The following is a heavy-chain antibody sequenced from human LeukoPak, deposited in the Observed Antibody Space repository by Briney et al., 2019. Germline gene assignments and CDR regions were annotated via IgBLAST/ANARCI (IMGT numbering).Heavy chain of an antibody. V-gene: IGHV3-7*01. Sequence: GGSLRLSCAASGFTFNNAWMSWVRQAPGKGLEWVATIKADGSDRYYVDSVKGRFAISRDNAKNSLYLQMNSLRVEDTAMYYCANLGYSDGGQGTLVSVSS. CDR3: ANLGYSD. CDR1: GFTFNNAW. D-gene: IGHD5-18*01. J-gene: IGHJ4*02. CDR2: IKADGSDR.